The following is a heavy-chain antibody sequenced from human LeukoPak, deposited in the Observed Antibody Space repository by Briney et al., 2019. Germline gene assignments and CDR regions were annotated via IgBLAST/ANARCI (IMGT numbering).Heavy chain of an antibody. D-gene: IGHD6-13*01. Sequence: SETLSLTCSVSGYSISSGYYWGWIRQPPGKGLEWIGSIYYSGSTYYNPSLKSRVTISVDTSKNQFSLKLSSVTAADTAVYYCARAQFGAAAAWGQGTLVTVSS. CDR2: IYYSGST. CDR1: GYSISSGYY. CDR3: ARAQFGAAAA. J-gene: IGHJ5*02. V-gene: IGHV4-38-2*02.